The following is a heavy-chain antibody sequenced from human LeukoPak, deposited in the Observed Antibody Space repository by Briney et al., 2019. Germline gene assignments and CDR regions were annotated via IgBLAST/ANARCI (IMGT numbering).Heavy chain of an antibody. J-gene: IGHJ4*02. CDR2: IRSKTYGGTT. CDR3: TTYSSSWFY. D-gene: IGHD6-13*01. Sequence: QPGGSLRLSCTASGFTFGDYAMNWVRQTPGKGLEWVGFIRSKTYGGTTEYAASVKGRFTISRDDSKSIAYLQMNSLKTEDTAVFYCTTYSSSWFYWGQGTLVTVSS. V-gene: IGHV3-49*04. CDR1: GFTFGDYA.